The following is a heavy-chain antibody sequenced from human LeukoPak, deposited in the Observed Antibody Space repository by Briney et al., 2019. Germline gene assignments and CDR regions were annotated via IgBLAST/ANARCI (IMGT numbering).Heavy chain of an antibody. V-gene: IGHV4-34*01. CDR2: INHSGST. J-gene: IGHJ4*02. Sequence: PSETLSLTCAVYGGSFSGYYWSWIRQPPGKGLEWIGEINHSGSTNYNPSLKSRVTISVDTSKNQFSLKLSSVTAADTAVYYCARIEYSSSRDFDYWGQGTLVTVSS. D-gene: IGHD6-6*01. CDR1: GGSFSGYY. CDR3: ARIEYSSSRDFDY.